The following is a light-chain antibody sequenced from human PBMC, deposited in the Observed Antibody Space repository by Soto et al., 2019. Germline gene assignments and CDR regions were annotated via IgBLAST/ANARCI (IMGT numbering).Light chain of an antibody. J-gene: IGLJ1*01. V-gene: IGLV2-8*01. CDR1: SSDVGGYNY. CDR2: EVS. Sequence: LTQPPSASGSPGQSVTISCTGTSSDVGGYNYVSWYQQHPGKAPKLMIYEVSKRPSGVPDRFSGSKSGNTASLTVSGLQAEDEADYYCSSYAGSNGGVFGTGTKVTVL. CDR3: SSYAGSNGGV.